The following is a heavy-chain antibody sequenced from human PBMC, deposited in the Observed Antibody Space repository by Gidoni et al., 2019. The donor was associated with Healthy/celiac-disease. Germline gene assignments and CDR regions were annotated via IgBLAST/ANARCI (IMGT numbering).Heavy chain of an antibody. V-gene: IGHV3-30-3*01. CDR2: ISYDGSNK. CDR3: ASVVSGSYFDY. D-gene: IGHD1-26*01. J-gene: IGHJ4*02. Sequence: QVQLVESGGGVVQPGRSLRLSCASSGFTFSSYAMHWVRQAPGKGLEWVAVISYDGSNKYYADSVKGRFTISRDNSKNTLYLQMNSLRAEDTAVYYCASVVSGSYFDYWGQGTLVTVSS. CDR1: GFTFSSYA.